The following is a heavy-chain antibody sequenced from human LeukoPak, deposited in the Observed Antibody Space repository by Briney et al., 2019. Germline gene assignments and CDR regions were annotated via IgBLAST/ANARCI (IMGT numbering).Heavy chain of an antibody. V-gene: IGHV1-24*01. Sequence: GALVNVSCKVSGYTLTELSMHWVRQAPGKGLEWMGGFDPEDGETIYAQKFQGRVTMTEDTSTDTAYMELSSLRSEDTAVYYCATGRYSSSWYYFDYWGQGTLVTVSS. CDR2: FDPEDGET. D-gene: IGHD6-13*01. CDR3: ATGRYSSSWYYFDY. J-gene: IGHJ4*02. CDR1: GYTLTELS.